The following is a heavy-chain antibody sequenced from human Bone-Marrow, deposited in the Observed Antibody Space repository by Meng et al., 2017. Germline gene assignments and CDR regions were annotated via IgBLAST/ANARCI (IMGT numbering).Heavy chain of an antibody. CDR2: IKSDGSIT. CDR1: GFTISNYW. CDR3: ARASADGGSYYPC. Sequence: GESLKISCAASGFTISNYWMHWVRQAPGKGLEWVSRIKSDGSITEYADFAKDRFTISRDNAKNTLYLQMNSLRDEDTAVYSCARASADGGSYYPCWGQGTLVTVSS. V-gene: IGHV3-74*03. J-gene: IGHJ4*02. D-gene: IGHD1-26*01.